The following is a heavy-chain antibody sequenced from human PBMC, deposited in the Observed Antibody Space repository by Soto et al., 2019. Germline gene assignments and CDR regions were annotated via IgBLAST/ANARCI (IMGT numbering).Heavy chain of an antibody. Sequence: SETLSLTCAVYGGSFSGYYWSWIRQPPGKGLEWIGEINHSGSTNYNPSLKSRVTISVDTSKNQFSLKLSSVTAADTAVYYCARGMILWFGDPRRWLDLWGQGTLVTVSS. J-gene: IGHJ5*02. CDR3: ARGMILWFGDPRRWLDL. CDR2: INHSGST. V-gene: IGHV4-34*01. CDR1: GGSFSGYY. D-gene: IGHD3-10*01.